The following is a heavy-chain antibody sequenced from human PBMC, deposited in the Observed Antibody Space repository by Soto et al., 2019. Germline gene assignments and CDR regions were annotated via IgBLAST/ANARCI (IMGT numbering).Heavy chain of an antibody. V-gene: IGHV4-39*07. CDR1: GGSISSSSYY. Sequence: PSETLSLTCTVSGGSISSSSYYWGWIRQPPGKGLEWIGSIYYSGSTYYNPSLKSRVTISVDTSKNQFSLKLSSVTAADTAVYYCARSITMIVVVIPGWFDPWGQGTLVTVSS. D-gene: IGHD3-22*01. CDR3: ARSITMIVVVIPGWFDP. J-gene: IGHJ5*02. CDR2: IYYSGST.